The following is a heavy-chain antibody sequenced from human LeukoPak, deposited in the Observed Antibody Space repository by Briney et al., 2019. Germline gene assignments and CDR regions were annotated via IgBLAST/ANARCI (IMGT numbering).Heavy chain of an antibody. V-gene: IGHV3-23*01. Sequence: PGGSLRLSCAASGFAFSSYAMSWVRQAPGKGLEWVSAISGSGGSTYYADSVKGRFTISRDNSKNTLYLQMNSLRAEDTAVYYCAKGPEEYVWGSYRDYWGQGTLVTVSS. CDR1: GFAFSSYA. CDR2: ISGSGGST. D-gene: IGHD3-16*02. CDR3: AKGPEEYVWGSYRDY. J-gene: IGHJ4*02.